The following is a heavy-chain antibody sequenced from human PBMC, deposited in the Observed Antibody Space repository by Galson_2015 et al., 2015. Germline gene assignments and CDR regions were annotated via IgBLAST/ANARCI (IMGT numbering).Heavy chain of an antibody. J-gene: IGHJ6*02. V-gene: IGHV3-23*01. CDR2: ISGSGGST. CDR3: ARDRTIKKDYYSDGMAV. D-gene: IGHD1-14*01. CDR1: GFTFSSYA. Sequence: SLRLSCAASGFTFSSYAMSWVRQAPGKGLEWVSAISGSGGSTYYADSVKGRFTISRDNSKNSLYLQMNSLRDEDTAVYYCARDRTIKKDYYSDGMAVWGQGTPGTVSS.